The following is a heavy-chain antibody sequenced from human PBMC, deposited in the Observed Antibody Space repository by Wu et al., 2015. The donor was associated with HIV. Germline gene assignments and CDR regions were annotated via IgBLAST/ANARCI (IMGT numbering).Heavy chain of an antibody. CDR2: IKPSGGST. D-gene: IGHD2-15*01. CDR3: ARAHLDIVAVIAAPEDTGYFNY. CDR1: GYTFINNF. Sequence: QVQLVQSRAGVKKPGASVKVSCTAFGYTFINNFLHWVRQAPGQGLEWMGIIKPSGGSTGYAEKFQGRVTMTRDTSTNTVYMELSSLKSEDTAVYYCARAHLDIVAVIAAPEDTGYFNYWGQGTLVTVSS. V-gene: IGHV1-46*01. J-gene: IGHJ4*02.